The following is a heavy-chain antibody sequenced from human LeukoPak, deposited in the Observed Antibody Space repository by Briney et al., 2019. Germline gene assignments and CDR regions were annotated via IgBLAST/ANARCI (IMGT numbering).Heavy chain of an antibody. D-gene: IGHD2-2*01. V-gene: IGHV4-39*07. CDR2: IYTSGST. Sequence: SETLSLTCSVSGGPLSSRSYYWGWIRQPPGKGLEWIGRIYTSGSTNYNPSLKSRVTMSVDTSKNQFSLKLSSVTAADTAVYYCARIVVVPAATYYYYYYMDVWGKGTTVTVSS. CDR1: GGPLSSRSYY. CDR3: ARIVVVPAATYYYYYYMDV. J-gene: IGHJ6*03.